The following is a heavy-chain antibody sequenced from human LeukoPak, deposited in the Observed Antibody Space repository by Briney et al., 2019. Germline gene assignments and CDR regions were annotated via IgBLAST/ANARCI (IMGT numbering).Heavy chain of an antibody. CDR2: IKDGGTTT. CDR3: TTIRPGY. V-gene: IGHV3-74*01. J-gene: IGHJ4*02. D-gene: IGHD5-12*01. CDR1: GFTFSSYW. Sequence: GGSLRLSCAASGFTFSSYWIHWVRHVPGKGLVWVSRIKDGGTTTDYADSVKGRFTISRDDAKNTLYLQMNSLRAEDTAVYYCTTIRPGYWGQGTLVTVSP.